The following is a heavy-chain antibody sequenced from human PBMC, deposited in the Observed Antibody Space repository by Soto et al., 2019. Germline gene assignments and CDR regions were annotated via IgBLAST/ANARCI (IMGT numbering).Heavy chain of an antibody. CDR2: INPSGGST. Sequence: ASVKVSCKASGYTFTSYYMHWVRQAPGQGLEWMGIINPSGGSTGYAQKFQGRVTMTTDTSTSTAYMELRSLRSDDTAVYYCARVVSTEDPDYYYYMDVWGKGTTVTVSS. V-gene: IGHV1-46*01. D-gene: IGHD5-12*01. J-gene: IGHJ6*03. CDR1: GYTFTSYY. CDR3: ARVVSTEDPDYYYYMDV.